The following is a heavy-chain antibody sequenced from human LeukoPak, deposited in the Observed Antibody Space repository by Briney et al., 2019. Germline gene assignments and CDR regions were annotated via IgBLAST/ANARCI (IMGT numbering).Heavy chain of an antibody. Sequence: GGSLRLFCAASGFTFSNYAMHWVRQAPGKGLEWVAVIWYDGSNKYYADSVKGRFTISRDNSKNTLYLQMNSLRAEDTAVYYCAKPTYSSGWWDYFDYWGQGTLVTVSS. J-gene: IGHJ4*02. CDR2: IWYDGSNK. V-gene: IGHV3-33*06. CDR1: GFTFSNYA. CDR3: AKPTYSSGWWDYFDY. D-gene: IGHD6-19*01.